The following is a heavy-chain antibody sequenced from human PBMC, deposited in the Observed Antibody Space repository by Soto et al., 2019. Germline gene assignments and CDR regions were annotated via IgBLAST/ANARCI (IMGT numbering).Heavy chain of an antibody. J-gene: IGHJ3*02. CDR1: GGSISSYY. D-gene: IGHD2-2*01. CDR2: IYYSGST. V-gene: IGHV4-59*01. CDR3: ARGGYCSSTSCSRRDAFDI. Sequence: SETLTLTCTVSGGSISSYYWSWIRQPPGKGLEWIGYIYYSGSTNYNPSLKSRVTISVDTSKNQFSLKLSSVTAADTAVYYCARGGYCSSTSCSRRDAFDIWGQGTRVTVSS.